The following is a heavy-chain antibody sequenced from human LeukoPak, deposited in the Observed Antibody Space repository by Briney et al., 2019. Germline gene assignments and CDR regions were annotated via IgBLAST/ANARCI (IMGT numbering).Heavy chain of an antibody. J-gene: IGHJ1*01. CDR1: SYNFISYD. V-gene: IGHV1-8*03. Sequence: ASVRVSCKASSYNFISYDINWVRQATGQGLEWMGWMNPNSGNTGYAQKFQGRVTITRNTSISTAYMELSSLRSEDTAVYYCARATVGAYRHWGQGTLVTVSS. CDR3: ARATVGAYRH. D-gene: IGHD1-26*01. CDR2: MNPNSGNT.